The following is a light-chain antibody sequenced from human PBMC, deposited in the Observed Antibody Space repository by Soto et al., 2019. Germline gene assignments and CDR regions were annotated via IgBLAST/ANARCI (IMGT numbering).Light chain of an antibody. CDR1: SSDVGSYNR. V-gene: IGLV2-18*02. Sequence: QSALTQPPSVSGSPGQSVTISCTGTSSDVGSYNRVSGYQQPPGTAPKLMIYEVSNRPSGVPDRFSGSKSGNTASLTISGLQAEDGADYYCSSYTSSTTVVFGGGTKLTVL. J-gene: IGLJ2*01. CDR3: SSYTSSTTVV. CDR2: EVS.